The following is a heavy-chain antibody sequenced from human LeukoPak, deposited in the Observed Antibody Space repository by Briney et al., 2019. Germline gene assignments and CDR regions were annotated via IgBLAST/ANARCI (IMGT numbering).Heavy chain of an antibody. D-gene: IGHD3-10*01. Sequence: GGSLRLSCAASGFTFSSYWMHWVRQAPGKGLVWVSRINSDGSSTSYADSVKGRFTISRDNAKNTLYLQMNSLRAEDTAVYYCARDGRDYYYGSGGDYWGQGTLVTVSS. CDR2: INSDGSST. J-gene: IGHJ4*02. V-gene: IGHV3-74*01. CDR3: ARDGRDYYYGSGGDY. CDR1: GFTFSSYW.